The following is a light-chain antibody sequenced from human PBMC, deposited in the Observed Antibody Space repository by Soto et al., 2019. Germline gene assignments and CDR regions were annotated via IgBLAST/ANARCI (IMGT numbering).Light chain of an antibody. CDR3: MHVSQLPYT. CDR2: LAS. Sequence: DIVMTQSPLSLTVTPGEPASMSCRSSQSLLHGDGNNHLDWYLQKPGQSPQLLMYLASNRAPGVPDRFSGSGLGTDFTLRISRVEPEDVGVYYCMHVSQLPYTFGQGTKLEIK. CDR1: QSLLHGDGNNH. J-gene: IGKJ2*01. V-gene: IGKV2-28*01.